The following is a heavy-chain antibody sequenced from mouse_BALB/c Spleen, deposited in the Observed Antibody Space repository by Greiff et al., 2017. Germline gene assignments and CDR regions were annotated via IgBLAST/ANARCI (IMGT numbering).Heavy chain of an antibody. V-gene: IGHV5-6*03. CDR3: ARHGTTATFDY. D-gene: IGHD1-2*01. Sequence: EVKVVESGGGLVKPGGSLKLSCAASGFTFSSYGMSWVRQTPDKRLEWVATISSGGSYTYYPDSVKGRFTISRDNAKNTLYLQMSSLKSEDTAMYYCARHGTTATFDYWGQGTTLTVSS. CDR2: ISSGGSYT. J-gene: IGHJ2*01. CDR1: GFTFSSYG.